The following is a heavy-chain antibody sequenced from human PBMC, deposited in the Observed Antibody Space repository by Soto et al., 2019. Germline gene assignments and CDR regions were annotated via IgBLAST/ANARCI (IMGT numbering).Heavy chain of an antibody. V-gene: IGHV4-34*01. CDR1: GRSFSGYY. CDR2: INHSGST. J-gene: IGHJ4*02. D-gene: IGHD2-8*02. Sequence: SETLSLTCAFYGRSFSGYYWTWVRQPPGTGLEWIGEINHSGSTNYNPSLKSRVTISVDTSKNQFSLKLTSVTAADTAVYYCARDKITGLFDYWGQGTLVTVS. CDR3: ARDKITGLFDY.